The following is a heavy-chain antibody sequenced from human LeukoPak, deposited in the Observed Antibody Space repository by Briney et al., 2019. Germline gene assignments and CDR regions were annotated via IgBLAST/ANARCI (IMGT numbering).Heavy chain of an antibody. D-gene: IGHD3-16*01. CDR1: GGSISSGGYY. CDR2: IYTSGST. V-gene: IGHV4-61*02. Sequence: PSETLSLTCTVSGGSISSGGYYWSWIRQPAGKGLEWIGRIYTSGSTNYNPSLKSRVTMSVDTSKNQFSLKLSSVTAADTAVYYCARVRKNPRLESRQAAGRKSPLGESLYYMDVWGKGTTVTVSS. CDR3: ARVRKNPRLESRQAAGRKSPLGESLYYMDV. J-gene: IGHJ6*03.